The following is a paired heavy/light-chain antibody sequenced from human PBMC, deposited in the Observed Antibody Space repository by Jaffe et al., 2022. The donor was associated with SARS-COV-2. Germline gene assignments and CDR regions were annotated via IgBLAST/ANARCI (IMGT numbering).Heavy chain of an antibody. CDR2: IDPSDGSA. Sequence: QVQLVQSGAEVRKAGASVKVSCKAPRDTFSNYYLHWVRQAPGQGLEWMGVIDPSDGSASYAQRLQGRVTMTRDRSSNTVYMEMTSLTSEDTALYYCARETMSFCDRCGPPFDFWGQGTLVTVSS. CDR3: ARETMSFCDRCGPPFDF. V-gene: IGHV1-46*04. D-gene: IGHD3-16*02. CDR1: RDTFSNYY. J-gene: IGHJ4*01.
Light chain of an antibody. V-gene: IGLV3-21*04. CDR3: QVWDYTSDHHYV. CDR1: DFGSKS. Sequence: SYGLTQPPSVSLAPGETATITCEGDDFGSKSVHWYQQRPGQAPVVVIYYDSDRPSGIPERFSGSSSGNTATLTISRVEAGDEADYYCQVWDYTSDHHYVFGTGTKVTVL. J-gene: IGLJ1*01. CDR2: YDS.